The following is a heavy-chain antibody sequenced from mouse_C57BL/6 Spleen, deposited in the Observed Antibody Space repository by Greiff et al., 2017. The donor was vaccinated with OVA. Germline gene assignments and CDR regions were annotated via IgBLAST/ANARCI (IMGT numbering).Heavy chain of an antibody. Sequence: ESGPGLVKPSQSLSLTCSVTGYSITSGYYWNWIRQFPGNKLEWMGYISYDGSNNYNPTLKNRISITRDTSKNQFFLKLNSGTTEDTATYYCANYYGSSYLWGQGTTLTVSS. D-gene: IGHD1-1*01. CDR1: GYSITSGYY. J-gene: IGHJ2*01. CDR3: ANYYGSSYL. CDR2: ISYDGSN. V-gene: IGHV3-6*01.